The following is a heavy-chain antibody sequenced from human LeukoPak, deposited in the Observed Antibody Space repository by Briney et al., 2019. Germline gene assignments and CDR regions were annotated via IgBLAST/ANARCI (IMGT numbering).Heavy chain of an antibody. CDR2: FGGSGGST. CDR1: GFIFSNYA. J-gene: IGHJ5*02. V-gene: IGHV3-23*01. CDR3: ARDKWVAAAAANWFDP. Sequence: GGSLRLSCAASGFIFSNYAMSGGRQAPGKGQQWGSAFGGSGGSTYYADSVKGRFTISRDNAKNSLYLQMNSLRAEDTAVYYCARDKWVAAAAANWFDPWGQGTLVTVSS. D-gene: IGHD6-13*01.